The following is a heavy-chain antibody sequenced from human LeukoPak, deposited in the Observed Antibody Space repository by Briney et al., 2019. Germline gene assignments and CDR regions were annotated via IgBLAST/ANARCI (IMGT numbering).Heavy chain of an antibody. V-gene: IGHV4-59*01. CDR1: GGSFSGYY. J-gene: IGHJ4*02. CDR2: IYYTGST. CDR3: ARTVGATTGHFDY. Sequence: PSETLSLTCAVYGGSFSGYYWSWIRQPPGKGLEWIAYIYYTGSTNYDPSLKSRVTISLDTSKSQFSLKLSSVTAADTAMYYCARTVGATTGHFDYWGQGTLVTVSS. D-gene: IGHD1-26*01.